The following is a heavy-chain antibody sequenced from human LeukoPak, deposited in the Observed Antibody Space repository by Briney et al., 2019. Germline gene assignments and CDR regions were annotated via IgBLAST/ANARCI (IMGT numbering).Heavy chain of an antibody. CDR1: GFTFDDYA. V-gene: IGHV3-9*03. D-gene: IGHD3-10*01. Sequence: GGSLRLSCAASGFTFDDYAMHWVRQAPGKGLEWVSGISWNSGSIGYADSVKGRFTISRDNAKNSLYLQMNSLRAEDMALYYCAKAAYYYGSGSYYYFDHWGQGTLVTVSS. CDR3: AKAAYYYGSGSYYYFDH. J-gene: IGHJ4*02. CDR2: ISWNSGSI.